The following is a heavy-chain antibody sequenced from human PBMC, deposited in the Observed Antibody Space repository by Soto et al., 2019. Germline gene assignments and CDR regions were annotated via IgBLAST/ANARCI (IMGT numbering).Heavy chain of an antibody. CDR3: ARMSGVGLIIVATLGSGYYGMDV. V-gene: IGHV1-8*01. CDR1: GYTFTSYD. Sequence: QVQLVQSGAEVKKPGASVKVSCKASGYTFTSYDINWVRQATGQGLEWMGWMNPNSGNTGYAQKFQGRVTMTRNTSISTAYMELSSLRSEDTAVYYCARMSGVGLIIVATLGSGYYGMDVWGQGTTVTVSS. J-gene: IGHJ6*02. D-gene: IGHD5-12*01. CDR2: MNPNSGNT.